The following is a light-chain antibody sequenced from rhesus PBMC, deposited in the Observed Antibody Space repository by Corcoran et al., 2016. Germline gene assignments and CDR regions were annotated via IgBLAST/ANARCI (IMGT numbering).Light chain of an antibody. Sequence: DIQMTQSPSSLSASVGDRVTITCRASQGINHYLSWYQQKPGKAPKPLISYASSLETGVPSRFSGSGSGTDYTLTISSLQPEDIATYYCQQYNNSPYSFGQGTKVEIK. V-gene: IGKV1-66*01. CDR3: QQYNNSPYS. CDR2: YAS. J-gene: IGKJ2*01. CDR1: QGINHY.